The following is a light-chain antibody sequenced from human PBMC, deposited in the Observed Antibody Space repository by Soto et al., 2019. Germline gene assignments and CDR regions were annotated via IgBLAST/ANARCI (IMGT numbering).Light chain of an antibody. CDR1: QSVSNN. Sequence: EIVLKQSPGTLSLSPGERATLSCRASQSVSNNYLAWYQQKPGQAPRLLIYGASNRATGIPARFSGTGSGTEFTLTISSLQSEDFAVYYCQQYKNWPPITFGQGTRLE. CDR3: QQYKNWPPIT. J-gene: IGKJ5*01. V-gene: IGKV3D-15*01. CDR2: GAS.